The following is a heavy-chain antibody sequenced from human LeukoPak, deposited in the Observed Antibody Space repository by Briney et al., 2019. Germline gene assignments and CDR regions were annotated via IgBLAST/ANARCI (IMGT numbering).Heavy chain of an antibody. CDR2: ISYDGNTI. CDR3: AKRGTTWDLDY. D-gene: IGHD3-16*01. Sequence: GGSLRLSCGASGFRFSSYAMHWVRQAPGKGLEWVAVISYDGNTIYYADSVKGRFTISRDYSKSTLHLQMNSLRAEDTAVYYCAKRGTTWDLDYWGQGTLVTVSS. CDR1: GFRFSSYA. V-gene: IGHV3-33*06. J-gene: IGHJ4*02.